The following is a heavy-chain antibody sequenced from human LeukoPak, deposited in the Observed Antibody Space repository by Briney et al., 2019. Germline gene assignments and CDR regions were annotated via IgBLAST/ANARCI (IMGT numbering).Heavy chain of an antibody. J-gene: IGHJ4*02. V-gene: IGHV4-34*01. CDR2: INHSGST. CDR3: ARAAYGGNSVDY. CDR1: GGSFSGYY. D-gene: IGHD4-23*01. Sequence: SETLSLTCAVYGGSFSGYYWSWIRQPPGKGLEWIGEINHSGSTNYNPSLKSRVTIPVDTSKNQFSLKLSSVTAADTAVYYCARAAYGGNSVDYWGQGTLVTVSS.